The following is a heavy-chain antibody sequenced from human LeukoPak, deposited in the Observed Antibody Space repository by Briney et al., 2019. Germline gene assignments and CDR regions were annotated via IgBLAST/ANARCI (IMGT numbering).Heavy chain of an antibody. V-gene: IGHV1-8*03. CDR3: ARGRERQWLDDAFDI. D-gene: IGHD6-19*01. Sequence: ASVMVSCKASGYTFTSYDINWVRQATGQGLEWMGWMNPNSGNTGYAQKFQGRVTITRNTSISTAYMELSSLRSEDTAVYYCARGRERQWLDDAFDIWGQGTMVTVSS. CDR1: GYTFTSYD. J-gene: IGHJ3*02. CDR2: MNPNSGNT.